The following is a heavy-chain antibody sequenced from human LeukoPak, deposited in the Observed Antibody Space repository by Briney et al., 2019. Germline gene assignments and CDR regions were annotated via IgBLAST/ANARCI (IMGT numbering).Heavy chain of an antibody. V-gene: IGHV3-30*02. CDR1: GFTFSSYG. CDR2: IRYDGSNT. CDR3: AKDRHYYDSSGYYYWNFDL. Sequence: GGSLRLSCAASGFTFSSYGMHWVRPAPGKGLAGVAFIRYDGSNTYYADSVKGRFTISRDNSKNTLYLQMNSLRAEDTAVYYCAKDRHYYDSSGYYYWNFDLWGRGTLVTVSS. D-gene: IGHD3-22*01. J-gene: IGHJ2*01.